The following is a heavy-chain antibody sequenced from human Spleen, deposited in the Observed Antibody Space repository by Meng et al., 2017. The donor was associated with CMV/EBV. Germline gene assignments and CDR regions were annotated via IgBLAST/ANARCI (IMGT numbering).Heavy chain of an antibody. CDR3: ARGYCSGGTCSAPPHANWFDL. D-gene: IGHD2-15*01. CDR1: GFTFSSYW. V-gene: IGHV3-48*04. J-gene: IGHJ5*02. Sequence: GGSLRLSCAASGFTFSSYWMSWVRQAPGKGLEWVSYISSSGSTIYYADSVKGRFTISRDNAKNSLYLQMNSLRAEDTAVYYCARGYCSGGTCSAPPHANWFDLWGQGTLVTVSS. CDR2: ISSSGSTI.